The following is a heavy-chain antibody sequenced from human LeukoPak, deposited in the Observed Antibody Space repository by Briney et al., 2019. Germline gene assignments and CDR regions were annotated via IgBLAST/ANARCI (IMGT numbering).Heavy chain of an antibody. J-gene: IGHJ6*03. CDR1: GFTFSSYA. CDR3: AKDSNPAGYYYMDV. CDR2: ISSNGIST. Sequence: GGSLRLSCAASGFTFSSYAMHWVRQAPGKGLEHVSAISSNGISTFYANSVKGRFTISRDNSKNTLYLQMNSLRAEDTAVYYCAKDSNPAGYYYMDVWGKGTTVTVSS. V-gene: IGHV3-64*01. D-gene: IGHD1-14*01.